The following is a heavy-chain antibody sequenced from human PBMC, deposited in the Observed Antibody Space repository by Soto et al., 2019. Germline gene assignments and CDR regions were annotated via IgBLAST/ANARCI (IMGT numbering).Heavy chain of an antibody. Sequence: GASVKVSCKASGFTFTSSAVQWVRQARGQRLEWIGWIVVGSGNTNYAQKFQERFTITRDMSTSTAYMELSSLRSEDTAVYYCARGRGSGSFYQLDYWGQGTLVTVSS. CDR2: IVVGSGNT. CDR1: GFTFTSSA. J-gene: IGHJ4*02. V-gene: IGHV1-58*01. CDR3: ARGRGSGSFYQLDY. D-gene: IGHD1-26*01.